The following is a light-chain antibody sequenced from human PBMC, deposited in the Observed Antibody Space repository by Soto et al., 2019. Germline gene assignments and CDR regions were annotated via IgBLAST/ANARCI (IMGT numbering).Light chain of an antibody. V-gene: IGKV3-20*01. CDR1: QSVSSSD. CDR3: QQYDT. J-gene: IGKJ2*01. Sequence: IVLTQSPGTLSLSPGERATLSCRASQSVSSSDLAWYQQKPGQAPRLLIYSASSRATGIPDRFSGSGSGTDFTLTISRLEPEEFAVYYCQQYDTFGQGTKLEIK. CDR2: SAS.